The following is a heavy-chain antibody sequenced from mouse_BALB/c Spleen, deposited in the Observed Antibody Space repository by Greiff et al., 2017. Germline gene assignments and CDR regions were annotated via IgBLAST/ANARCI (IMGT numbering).Heavy chain of an antibody. Sequence: QVQLQQSGAELVRPGTSVKVSCKASGYAFTNYLIEWVKQRPGQGLEWIGVINPGSGGTNYNEKFKGKATLTADKSSSTAYMQLSSLTSDDSAVYFCAREYHYYAMDYWGQGTSVTVSS. J-gene: IGHJ4*01. D-gene: IGHD2-10*02. V-gene: IGHV1-54*01. CDR3: AREYHYYAMDY. CDR1: GYAFTNYL. CDR2: INPGSGGT.